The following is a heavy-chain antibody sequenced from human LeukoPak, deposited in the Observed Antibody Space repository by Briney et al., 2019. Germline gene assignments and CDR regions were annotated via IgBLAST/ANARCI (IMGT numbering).Heavy chain of an antibody. CDR3: AREGIGHYYYYYYMDV. J-gene: IGHJ6*03. V-gene: IGHV3-7*01. CDR1: GFSFSSYW. CDR2: IRQDESER. D-gene: IGHD2-21*01. Sequence: GGSLRLSCEGSGFSFSSYWMTWVRQSPGKGPEWVANIRQDESERYTVDSVKGRFTISRDNAKNSLYLQMNSLRAEDTAVYYCAREGIGHYYYYYYMDVWGKGTTVTISS.